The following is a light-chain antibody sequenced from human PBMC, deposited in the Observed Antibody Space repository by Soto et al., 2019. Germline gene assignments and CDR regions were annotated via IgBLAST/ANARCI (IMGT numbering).Light chain of an antibody. Sequence: EIVLTQSPGTLSLSPGERATLSCRASQSLSSSNLAWYQQKPGQAPRLLIYGASSRATGIPDRFSGSGSGTDFTLTISRLEAEDFAVYYCQQYGSSPLTFGGGTKVEIK. CDR1: QSLSSSN. CDR3: QQYGSSPLT. CDR2: GAS. J-gene: IGKJ4*01. V-gene: IGKV3-20*01.